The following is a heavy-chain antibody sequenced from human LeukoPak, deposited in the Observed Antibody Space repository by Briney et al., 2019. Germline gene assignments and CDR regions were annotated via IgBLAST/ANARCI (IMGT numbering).Heavy chain of an antibody. CDR1: GYTFTDYY. CDR2: INPNDGDT. D-gene: IGHD2-2*01. Sequence: ASVKISCKASGYTFTDYYMHWVRQAPGQGFEWMGWINPNDGDTNYAQKFQGRVTMTRDTSISTAHMEVSRLRSDDTAVYYCARANFLYCSSSTCLFDYWGQGTLVTVSS. J-gene: IGHJ4*02. V-gene: IGHV1-2*02. CDR3: ARANFLYCSSSTCLFDY.